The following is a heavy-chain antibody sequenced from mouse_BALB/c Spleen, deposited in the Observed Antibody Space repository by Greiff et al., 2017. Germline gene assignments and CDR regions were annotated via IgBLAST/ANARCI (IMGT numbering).Heavy chain of an antibody. J-gene: IGHJ3*01. V-gene: IGHV1S137*01. CDR1: GYTFTDYA. CDR2: ISTYYGDA. D-gene: IGHD1-1*01. Sequence: QVQLQQSGAELVRPGVSVKISCKGSGYTFTDYAMHWVKQSHAKSLEWIGVISTYYGDASYNQKFKGKATMTVDKSSSTAYMELARLTSEDSAIYYCARTDYYGSSYWFAYWGQGTLVTVSA. CDR3: ARTDYYGSSYWFAY.